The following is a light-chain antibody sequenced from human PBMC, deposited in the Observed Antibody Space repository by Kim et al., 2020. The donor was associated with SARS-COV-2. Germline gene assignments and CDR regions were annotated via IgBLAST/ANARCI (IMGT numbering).Light chain of an antibody. J-gene: IGLJ2*01. CDR1: SRYVVISTF. CDR2: DAS. Sequence: IPLATVATSRYVVISTFAPCYQRLPGKASKLMIYDASNRPPWPSTRFSGSESGNPASLTLSAFQAGDQADYYCSSDSSSTALGGVFGGGTQLTFL. V-gene: IGLV2-14*03. CDR3: SSDSSSTALGGV.